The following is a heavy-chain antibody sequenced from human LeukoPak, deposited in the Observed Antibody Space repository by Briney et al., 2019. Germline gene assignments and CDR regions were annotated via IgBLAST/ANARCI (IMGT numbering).Heavy chain of an antibody. CDR2: MNPNSGNT. D-gene: IGHD2-15*01. V-gene: IGHV1-8*01. J-gene: IGHJ5*02. CDR3: ARVRYCSGRSCYSRLWFDP. Sequence: ASVKVSCKASGYTFTSYDINWVRQATGQGLEWMGWMNPNSGNTGYAQKFQGRVTMTRNTSISTAYMELSSLRSEDTAVYYCARVRYCSGRSCYSRLWFDPWGQGTLVTVSS. CDR1: GYTFTSYD.